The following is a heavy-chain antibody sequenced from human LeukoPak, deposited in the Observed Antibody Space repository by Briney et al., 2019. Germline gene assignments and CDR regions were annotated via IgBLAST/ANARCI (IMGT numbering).Heavy chain of an antibody. CDR2: FSISSTI. CDR1: GFTVSSYS. Sequence: GGSLRLSCATSGFTVSSYSMNWVRQAPGKGLEWVSCFSISSTIYYADSVKGRFTISRDNAENSLYLQMNSLRDEDTAVYYCARDQWIDLSGSFGGFGDWGQGTLVTVSS. J-gene: IGHJ4*02. V-gene: IGHV3-48*02. CDR3: ARDQWIDLSGSFGGFGD. D-gene: IGHD1-26*01.